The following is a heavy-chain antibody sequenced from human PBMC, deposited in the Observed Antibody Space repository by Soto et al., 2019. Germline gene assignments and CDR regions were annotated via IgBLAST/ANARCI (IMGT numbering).Heavy chain of an antibody. J-gene: IGHJ4*02. CDR1: GGSLSSYY. D-gene: IGHD6-19*01. Sequence: PSETLSLTCTVSGGSLSSYYWSWIRQPPGKGLEWIGYIYYSGSTNYNPSLKSRVTISVDTSKNQFSLKLSSVTAADTAVYYCARGRGYSSGWHSGYFDYWGQGTLVTVSS. CDR2: IYYSGST. V-gene: IGHV4-59*01. CDR3: ARGRGYSSGWHSGYFDY.